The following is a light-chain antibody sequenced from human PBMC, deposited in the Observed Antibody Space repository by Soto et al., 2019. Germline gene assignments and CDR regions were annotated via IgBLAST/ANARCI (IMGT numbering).Light chain of an antibody. J-gene: IGKJ1*01. Sequence: DIQMTQSPSTLSASVGDRVTITCRASQTIRSWLAWYQQKPGKAPNLRIYDASSLESGVPSRFSGSGSGREFTLTISSLQPDDSATFYPWTFGQGTKVEIK. CDR3: WT. CDR1: QTIRSW. CDR2: DAS. V-gene: IGKV1-5*01.